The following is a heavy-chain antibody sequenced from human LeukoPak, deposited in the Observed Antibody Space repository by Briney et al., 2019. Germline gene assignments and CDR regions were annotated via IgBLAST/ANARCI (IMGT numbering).Heavy chain of an antibody. CDR2: INHSGST. CDR1: GGSFSGYY. J-gene: IGHJ5*02. Sequence: SETLSLTCAVYGGSFSGYYWSWIRQPPGKGLEWIGEINHSGSTNYNPSLKSRVTISVDTSKNQFSLKLSSVTAADTAVYYCARGEHDYGDPNWFDPWGQGTLVTVSS. V-gene: IGHV4-34*01. D-gene: IGHD4-17*01. CDR3: ARGEHDYGDPNWFDP.